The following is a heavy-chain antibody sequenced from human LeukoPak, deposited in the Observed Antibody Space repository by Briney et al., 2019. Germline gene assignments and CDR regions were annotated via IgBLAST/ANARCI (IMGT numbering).Heavy chain of an antibody. V-gene: IGHV3-23*01. J-gene: IGHJ3*02. CDR2: ISGGAGST. Sequence: GGPLRLSCTASELTFRSYAMSWVRQAPGKGLEGVSAISGGAGSTYYPDSEKGRFTISRDNSRNTLYLQMNSLRAEDTAVYYCAKEIGPSSGWVSLEVDIWGQGTMVTVSS. CDR3: AKEIGPSSGWVSLEVDI. D-gene: IGHD6-19*01. CDR1: ELTFRSYA.